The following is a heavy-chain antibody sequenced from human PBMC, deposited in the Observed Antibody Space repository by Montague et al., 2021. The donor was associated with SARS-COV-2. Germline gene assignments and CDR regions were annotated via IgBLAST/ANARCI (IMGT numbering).Heavy chain of an antibody. CDR1: AGSLSSRSNY. D-gene: IGHD2-8*02. CDR2: VDSAGST. J-gene: IGHJ4*02. CDR3: ARDEYNRYWYKY. Sequence: SETLSLTCTVSAGSLSSRSNYWGWIRQPPGMGLQWIGSVDSAGSTYYSPSPKSRVTISLDTSKNQFSLKLSSVTAADTAVYYCARDEYNRYWYKYWGQGALVTVSS. V-gene: IGHV4-39*07.